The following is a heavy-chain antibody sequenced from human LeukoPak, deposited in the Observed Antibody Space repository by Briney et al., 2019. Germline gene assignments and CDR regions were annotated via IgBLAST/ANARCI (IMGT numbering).Heavy chain of an antibody. CDR3: ARVRGRGTYFLDY. CDR2: MYSSGST. J-gene: IGHJ4*02. V-gene: IGHV4-61*01. D-gene: IGHD1-26*01. CDR1: GGPVTSGSYY. Sequence: TSSETLSLTCTVSGGPVTSGSYYWSWIRQPPGKGLEWIGYMYSSGSTNYNPSLQSRVTISVDTSNNQFSLKLSSVTAADTAMYYCARVRGRGTYFLDYWGQGTLVTVSS.